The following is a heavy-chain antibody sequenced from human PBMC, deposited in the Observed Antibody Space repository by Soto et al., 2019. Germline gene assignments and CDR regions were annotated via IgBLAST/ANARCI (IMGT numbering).Heavy chain of an antibody. CDR3: GREERNGFDS. Sequence: QVQLVQSGAEVKKPGASVKVSCKASGYTFTGYYMHWVRQAPGQGLEWMGWINPNNGDTKYAQRFQGRVTVTRDTSSSIAYMELRRLTSDDTAVYYCGREERNGFDSWGQGTLVTVSS. CDR2: INPNNGDT. V-gene: IGHV1-2*02. CDR1: GYTFTGYY. J-gene: IGHJ5*01.